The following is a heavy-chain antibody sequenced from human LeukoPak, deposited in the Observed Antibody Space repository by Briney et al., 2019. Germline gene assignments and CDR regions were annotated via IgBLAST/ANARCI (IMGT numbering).Heavy chain of an antibody. D-gene: IGHD2-2*01. CDR1: GGTFSIYA. V-gene: IGHV1-69*13. J-gene: IGHJ3*02. Sequence: GASVKVSCKASGGTFSIYAISWVRQAPGQGLEWMGGIIPIFGTANYAQKFQGRVTITADESTSTAYMELSSLRSEDTAVYYCASLGYCSSTSCYPGVRNAFDIWGQGTMVTVSS. CDR3: ASLGYCSSTSCYPGVRNAFDI. CDR2: IIPIFGTA.